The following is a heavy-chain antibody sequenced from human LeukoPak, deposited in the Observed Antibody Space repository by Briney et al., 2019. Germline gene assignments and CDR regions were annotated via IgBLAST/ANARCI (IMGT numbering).Heavy chain of an antibody. CDR2: IIPIFGTA. D-gene: IGHD2-15*01. J-gene: IGHJ5*02. Sequence: ASVKVSCKASGGTFSSYAISWVRQAPGQGLEWMGGIIPIFGTANYAQKFQGRVTITADEFTSTAYMELSSLRSEDTAVYYCARVGHCSGGSCYIESWFDPWGQGTLVTVSS. CDR3: ARVGHCSGGSCYIESWFDP. CDR1: GGTFSSYA. V-gene: IGHV1-69*01.